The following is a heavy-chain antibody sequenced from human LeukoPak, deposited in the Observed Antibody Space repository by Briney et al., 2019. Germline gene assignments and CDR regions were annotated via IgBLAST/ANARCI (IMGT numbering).Heavy chain of an antibody. J-gene: IGHJ3*02. V-gene: IGHV3-21*01. Sequence: PGGSLRLSCATSRFTFSSYSMNWVRQAPGKGLEWVSSISSSSSYIYYADSVKGRFTISRDNAKNSLYLQMNSLRAEDTAVYYCARGLHYGSGSSAFDIWGQGTMVTVSS. CDR3: ARGLHYGSGSSAFDI. CDR1: RFTFSSYS. CDR2: ISSSSSYI. D-gene: IGHD3-10*01.